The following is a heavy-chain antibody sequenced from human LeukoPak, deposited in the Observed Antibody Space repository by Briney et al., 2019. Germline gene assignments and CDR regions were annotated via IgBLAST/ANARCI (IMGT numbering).Heavy chain of an antibody. CDR1: GGSISSSSYY. V-gene: IGHV4-39*07. CDR2: IYYSGST. Sequence: SETLSLTCTVSGGSISSSSYYWGWIRQPPGKGLEWIGSIYYSGSTYYNPSLKSRVTISVDTSKNQFSLKLSSVTAADTAVNYCARLRFLEWFGEFDYWGQGTLVTVSS. D-gene: IGHD3-3*01. CDR3: ARLRFLEWFGEFDY. J-gene: IGHJ4*02.